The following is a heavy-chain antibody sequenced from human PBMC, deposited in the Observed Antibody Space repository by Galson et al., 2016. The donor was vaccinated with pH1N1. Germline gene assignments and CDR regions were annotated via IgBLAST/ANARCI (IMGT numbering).Heavy chain of an antibody. CDR2: ISYSGST. V-gene: IGHV4-39*01. J-gene: IGHJ2*01. Sequence: ETLSLTCTVSGGSISSSSYYWGWIRQPPGKGLEWIGSISYSGSTYYNPSLQSRVTISVDTSKNQFSLKLSSVTAADTAVYYCARHRFGELADWYFDLWGRGTLVTVSS. D-gene: IGHD3-10*01. CDR3: ARHRFGELADWYFDL. CDR1: GGSISSSSYY.